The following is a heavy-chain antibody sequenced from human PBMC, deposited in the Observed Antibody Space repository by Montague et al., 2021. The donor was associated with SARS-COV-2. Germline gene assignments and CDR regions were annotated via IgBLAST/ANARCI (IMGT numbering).Heavy chain of an antibody. V-gene: IGHV3-30*04. CDR2: ISYDGSNK. CDR1: GFTFSSYA. J-gene: IGHJ4*02. D-gene: IGHD1-26*01. Sequence: SLRLSCAASGFTFSSYAMHWVRQAPGKGLEWVAGISYDGSNKYYADSVKGRFTISRDNSKNTLYLQMNSLRAEDTAVYYCAMELVGAIDYWGQGTLVTVSS. CDR3: AMELVGAIDY.